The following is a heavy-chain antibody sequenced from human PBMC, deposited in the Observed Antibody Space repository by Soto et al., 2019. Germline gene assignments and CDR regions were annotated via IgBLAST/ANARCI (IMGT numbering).Heavy chain of an antibody. CDR1: GLTFSNAW. Sequence: EVQLLESVGGLVKPGGSLRLSCAASGLTFSNAWMNWVRQAPGKGLEWVGRIKSKTDGGTTDYAAPVKGRFTISRDDSKNTLYLQMNSLKTEVTAVYFCTTVSGDIHYYYYYGMDVWGQGTMVTVSS. J-gene: IGHJ6*02. CDR2: IKSKTDGGTT. V-gene: IGHV3-15*07. CDR3: TTVSGDIHYYYYYGMDV. D-gene: IGHD4-17*01.